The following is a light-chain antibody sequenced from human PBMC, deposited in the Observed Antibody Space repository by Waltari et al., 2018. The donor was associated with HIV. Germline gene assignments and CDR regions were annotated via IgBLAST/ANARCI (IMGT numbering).Light chain of an antibody. J-gene: IGLJ3*02. Sequence: QSVLTQPSSASGTPGQRVAISCSGSSPNIESNTVTWDQQLPGTAPKILGNSNNRRPSGVPDRNAGSKSGTSASLAISGLQSEDEADYYCAAWDDSLNGWVFGGGTKLTVL. CDR2: SNN. CDR1: SPNIESNT. CDR3: AAWDDSLNGWV. V-gene: IGLV1-44*01.